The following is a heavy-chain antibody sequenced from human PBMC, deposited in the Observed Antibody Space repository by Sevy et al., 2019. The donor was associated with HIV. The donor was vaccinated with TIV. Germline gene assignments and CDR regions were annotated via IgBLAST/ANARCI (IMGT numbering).Heavy chain of an antibody. Sequence: GGSLRLSCAASGFTFSSNAMSWVRQAPGKGLEWVSAISGSGGSTDYADSVKGRFTICRDNSKNTLYLQMDSLRAEDTAVYYCAKYWTTVTTFRSDFYYYYYGMDVWGQGTTVTVSS. CDR3: AKYWTTVTTFRSDFYYYYYGMDV. CDR2: ISGSGGST. J-gene: IGHJ6*02. V-gene: IGHV3-23*01. CDR1: GFTFSSNA. D-gene: IGHD4-17*01.